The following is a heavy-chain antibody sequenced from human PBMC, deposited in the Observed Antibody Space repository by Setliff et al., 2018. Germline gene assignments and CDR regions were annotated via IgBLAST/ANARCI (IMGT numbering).Heavy chain of an antibody. CDR2: IYHDGND. CDR3: ARDRSYYASGSFTKWFDY. V-gene: IGHV4-4*02. CDR1: GFTFSSYA. Sequence: PGGSLRLSCAASGFTFSSYAMHWVRQAPGKGLEWIGEIYHDGNDKYTPSVHYSPSLKSRVTISIDKSNNQFSLKLTSVTAADTAIYYCARDRSYYASGSFTKWFDYWGQGTLVTVS. J-gene: IGHJ4*02. D-gene: IGHD3-10*01.